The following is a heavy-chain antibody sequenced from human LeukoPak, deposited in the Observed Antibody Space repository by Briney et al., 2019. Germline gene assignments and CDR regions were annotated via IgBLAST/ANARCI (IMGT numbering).Heavy chain of an antibody. V-gene: IGHV1-2*06. CDR1: GYTFTVYY. CDR3: TIAMLRWLQFSCFDP. Sequence: VSVKVSCKASGYTFTVYYMHWLRQSPGQRLGWMGRINPNSGGTDYAQKYQGRITMTRDTDITTAYLALSKLRSDDTAVYDGTIAMLRWLQFSCFDPWGQGTLLTLSS. D-gene: IGHD5-24*01. CDR2: INPNSGGT. J-gene: IGHJ5*02.